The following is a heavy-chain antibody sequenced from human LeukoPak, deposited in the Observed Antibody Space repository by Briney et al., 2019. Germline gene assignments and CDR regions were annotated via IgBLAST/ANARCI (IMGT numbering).Heavy chain of an antibody. J-gene: IGHJ4*02. CDR3: ARGGSGWPIYFDY. D-gene: IGHD6-19*01. V-gene: IGHV1-8*01. CDR1: GYTFTSYD. Sequence: ASVKVSCKASGYTFTSYDINWVRQATGQGLEWMGWMSPDSGNTGYAQKFQGRVTMTRNTSISTVYMELSSLKSEDTAVYYCARGGSGWPIYFDYWGQGTLVTVSS. CDR2: MSPDSGNT.